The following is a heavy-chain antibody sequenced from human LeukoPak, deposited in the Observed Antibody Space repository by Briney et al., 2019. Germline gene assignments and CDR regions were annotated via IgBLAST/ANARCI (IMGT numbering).Heavy chain of an antibody. Sequence: PGGSLRLSCAASGFTFSSYGMHWVRQAPGKGLEWVAFIRYDGSNKYYADSVKGRFTISRDNSKNTLYLQMNSLRAVDTAVYYCAKDSADYYDSSGPFDYWGQGTLVTVSS. CDR3: AKDSADYYDSSGPFDY. J-gene: IGHJ4*02. V-gene: IGHV3-30*02. CDR1: GFTFSSYG. CDR2: IRYDGSNK. D-gene: IGHD3-22*01.